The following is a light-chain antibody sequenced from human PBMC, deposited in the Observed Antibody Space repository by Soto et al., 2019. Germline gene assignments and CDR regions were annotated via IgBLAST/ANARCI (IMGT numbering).Light chain of an antibody. Sequence: QSALTQPASVSGSPGQSITISCTGTSSDVGGYNYVSWYQQHPGKAPKLMIYDVSNRPSGVSNRFSGSKSGNTASLTISGLQAKTEADYYCSSYTRSSTVVFGGGTKLTV. CDR3: SSYTRSSTVV. CDR1: SSDVGGYNY. CDR2: DVS. V-gene: IGLV2-14*01. J-gene: IGLJ2*01.